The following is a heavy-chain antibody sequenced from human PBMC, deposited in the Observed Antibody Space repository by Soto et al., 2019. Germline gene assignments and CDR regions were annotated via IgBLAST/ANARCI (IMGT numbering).Heavy chain of an antibody. V-gene: IGHV3-9*01. CDR1: GFTFDDYA. J-gene: IGHJ4*02. CDR2: ISWNSGRI. Sequence: EVQLVESGGGLVQPGRSLRLSCAASGFTFDDYAMHWVRQAPGKGLEWVSGISWNSGRIGYADSVKGRLTISRDNAKKSLYLQMNSLRAEDTAFYYCAKSPSYYGDFDYWGQGTLVTVSS. D-gene: IGHD4-17*01. CDR3: AKSPSYYGDFDY.